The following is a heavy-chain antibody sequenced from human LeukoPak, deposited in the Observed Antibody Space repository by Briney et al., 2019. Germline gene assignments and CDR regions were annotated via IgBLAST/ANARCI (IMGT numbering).Heavy chain of an antibody. J-gene: IGHJ4*02. V-gene: IGHV4-59*01. CDR1: GGSISRYY. CDR3: ARVSGYGGNSGV. CDR2: IYYSGST. Sequence: SETLSLTCTVSGGSISRYYWSWIRQPPGKGLVWIGYIYYSGSTNYNPSLKSRVTISVDASKNQFSLNLASVTAADTAVYYCARVSGYGGNSGVWGQGTLVTVSS. D-gene: IGHD4-23*01.